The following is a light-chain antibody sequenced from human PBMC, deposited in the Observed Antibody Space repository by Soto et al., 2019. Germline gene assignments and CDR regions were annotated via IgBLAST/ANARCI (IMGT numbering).Light chain of an antibody. J-gene: IGKJ4*01. CDR2: GAS. V-gene: IGKV3D-15*01. CDR1: QSVRSN. Sequence: EKVTSQSPATLSVTPGERATLSCRASQSVRSNLAWYQQKPGQAPRLLIYGASSRATGIPDRFSGSGSGTDFTLTISRLEPEDFAVYYCQQFSIYPLTFGGGTKVDI. CDR3: QQFSIYPLT.